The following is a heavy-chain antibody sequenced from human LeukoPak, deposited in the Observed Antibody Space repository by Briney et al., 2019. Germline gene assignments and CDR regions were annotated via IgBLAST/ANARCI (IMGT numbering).Heavy chain of an antibody. Sequence: GASVKVSCKASGYTFTRYGISWVRQAPGQGLECMGWISANNGDTNSAQKFQGRVTMTTDTSTSTAYMELRSLRSDDTAVYYCARDGEVVVTAFYFDYWGQGTLVTVSS. CDR3: ARDGEVVVTAFYFDY. J-gene: IGHJ4*02. CDR1: GYTFTRYG. V-gene: IGHV1-18*01. D-gene: IGHD2-21*02. CDR2: ISANNGDT.